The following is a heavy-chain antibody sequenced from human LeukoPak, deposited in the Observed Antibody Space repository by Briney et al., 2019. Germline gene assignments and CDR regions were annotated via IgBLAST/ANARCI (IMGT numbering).Heavy chain of an antibody. J-gene: IGHJ4*02. CDR3: VRDGRSGWHFDY. CDR2: IKQDGSEK. Sequence: PGGSLRLSCAASGFTFSSYWMSGVRQAPGKGLEWVANIKQDGSEKYYVDSVKGRFTNSRDNVENSMFLQMNSLRAEDTAVYYCVRDGRSGWHFDYWGQGALVTVSS. D-gene: IGHD6-19*01. V-gene: IGHV3-7*01. CDR1: GFTFSSYW.